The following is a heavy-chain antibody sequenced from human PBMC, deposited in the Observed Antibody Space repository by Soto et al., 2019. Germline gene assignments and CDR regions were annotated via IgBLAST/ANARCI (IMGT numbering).Heavy chain of an antibody. V-gene: IGHV3-48*02. CDR1: GFPFSSYN. CDR2: ISTSSTTI. J-gene: IGHJ5*02. Sequence: PGGSLRLSCAASGFPFSSYNMNWVRQAPGKGLEWVSYISTSSTTIYYADSVKGRFTISRDNAKNSLYLQMNSLTEEDTALYYCARVSSSWFDDLWGQGTLVTVSS. D-gene: IGHD6-13*01. CDR3: ARVSSSWFDDL.